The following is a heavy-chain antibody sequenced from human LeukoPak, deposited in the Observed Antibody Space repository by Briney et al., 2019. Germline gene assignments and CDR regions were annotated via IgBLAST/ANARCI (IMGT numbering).Heavy chain of an antibody. J-gene: IGHJ6*04. Sequence: ASVKVSCKASGYTFTSYVIHWVRQAPGQRLEWMGWINAGNGNTKYSQEFQGRVTITRDTSASTAYMELGSLRSEDMAVYYCARGYDFWMDVWGKGTTVTVSS. CDR2: INAGNGNT. CDR3: ARGYDFWMDV. V-gene: IGHV1-3*03. D-gene: IGHD3-3*01. CDR1: GYTFTSYV.